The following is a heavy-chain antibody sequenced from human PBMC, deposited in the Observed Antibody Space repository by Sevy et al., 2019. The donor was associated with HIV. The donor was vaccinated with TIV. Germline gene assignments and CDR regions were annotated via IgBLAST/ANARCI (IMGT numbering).Heavy chain of an antibody. CDR2: IIPMFGTA. V-gene: IGHV1-69*13. J-gene: IGHJ6*02. D-gene: IGHD2-15*01. CDR1: GGTFSSDA. CDR3: ARGRRLSGGNDYYYYYGMDV. Sequence: ASVKVSCKASGGTFSSDAISWVRQAPRQGLEWMGGIIPMFGTANYAQKFQRRVTITADESTSTAYMDLSSLRSEDTAVYYCARGRRLSGGNDYYYYYGMDVWGQGTTVTVSS.